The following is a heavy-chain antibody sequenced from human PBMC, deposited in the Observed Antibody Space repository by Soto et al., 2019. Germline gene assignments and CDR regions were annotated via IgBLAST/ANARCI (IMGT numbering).Heavy chain of an antibody. Sequence: QVQLQQWGAGLLKPSEPLSLTCAVYGGSFSGYYWSWIRQPPGKGLEWIGEINHSGSTNYNPSLKSRVTISVDTSKNQFSLKLSSVTAADTAVYYCARRGLAGYYFDYWGQGTLVTVSS. V-gene: IGHV4-34*01. J-gene: IGHJ4*02. CDR2: INHSGST. D-gene: IGHD6-19*01. CDR1: GGSFSGYY. CDR3: ARRGLAGYYFDY.